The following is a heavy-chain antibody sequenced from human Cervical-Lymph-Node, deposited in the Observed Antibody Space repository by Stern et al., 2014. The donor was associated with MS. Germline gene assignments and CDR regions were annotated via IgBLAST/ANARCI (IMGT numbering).Heavy chain of an antibody. J-gene: IGHJ3*01. CDR2: IYTDGST. D-gene: IGHD3-3*01. V-gene: IGHV3-53*01. CDR3: ARAIFGVNTAAMAPDAFDS. CDR1: GFTVSKNY. Sequence: EVPLVESGGGLIQPGGSLRLSCAAPGFTVSKNYMSWVRQAPGKGLEWVSLIYTDGSTYYAGSLKGRFTISRDSSKNMLFLQMNSLRAEDTAMYYCARAIFGVNTAAMAPDAFDSWGQGTMVTVSS.